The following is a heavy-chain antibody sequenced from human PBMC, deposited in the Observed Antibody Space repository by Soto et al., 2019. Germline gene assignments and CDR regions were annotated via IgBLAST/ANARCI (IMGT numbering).Heavy chain of an antibody. CDR3: EKDLGGTYDPFDC. Sequence: EEQLLESGGALVQPGGSLRLSCAASGFTFSSYSMSWVRQAPGKGLEWVSVIGGSESHTYYADSVKGRFTISRDNSKNTLYLQMNNVRVEDPAVYYCEKDLGGTYDPFDCWGQGTLVTVSS. D-gene: IGHD3-16*01. V-gene: IGHV3-23*01. CDR1: GFTFSSYS. CDR2: IGGSESHT. J-gene: IGHJ4*02.